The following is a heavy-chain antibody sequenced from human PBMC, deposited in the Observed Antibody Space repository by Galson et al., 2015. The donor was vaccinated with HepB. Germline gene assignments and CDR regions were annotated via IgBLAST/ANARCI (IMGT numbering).Heavy chain of an antibody. J-gene: IGHJ4*02. CDR1: GFTFSSYW. CDR2: ISSNGGST. V-gene: IGHV3-64D*06. D-gene: IGHD6-6*01. Sequence: SLRLSCAASGFTFSSYWMHWVRQAPGKGLEYVSAISSNGGSTYYADSVKGRFTISRDNSKNTLYLQMSSLRAEDTAVYYCVKDLSSYFGYYFDYWGQGTLVTVSS. CDR3: VKDLSSYFGYYFDY.